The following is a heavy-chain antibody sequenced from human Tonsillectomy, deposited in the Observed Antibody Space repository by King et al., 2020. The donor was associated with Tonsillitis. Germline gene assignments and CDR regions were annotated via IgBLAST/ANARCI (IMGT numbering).Heavy chain of an antibody. V-gene: IGHV4-59*01. Sequence: QLQESGPGLVKPSETLSLTCTVSGGSISNSYWSWIRQPPGKGLEWIGYIYNSGFTQYNPSLDSPIIMSVDTSKNQLSLELRSVTAADTAVCYCAREPNEYHRRVGFDYWGQGTLVSVSS. D-gene: IGHD1-14*01. J-gene: IGHJ4*02. CDR1: GGSISNSY. CDR3: AREPNEYHRRVGFDY. CDR2: IYNSGFT.